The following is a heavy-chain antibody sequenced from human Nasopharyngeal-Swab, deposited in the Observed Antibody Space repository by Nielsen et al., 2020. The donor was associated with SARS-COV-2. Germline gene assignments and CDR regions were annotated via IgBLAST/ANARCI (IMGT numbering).Heavy chain of an antibody. D-gene: IGHD4-23*01. J-gene: IGHJ4*02. Sequence: GESLKISCAASGFTFSSYNMNWVRQAPGKGLEWVSYINTGSSSIYYADSVKGRFTISRDNAKNSLYLQMNSLRDEDTAVYYCAPGPTTVVTWSFDYWGQGTLVTVSS. CDR3: APGPTTVVTWSFDY. CDR1: GFTFSSYN. V-gene: IGHV3-48*02. CDR2: INTGSSSI.